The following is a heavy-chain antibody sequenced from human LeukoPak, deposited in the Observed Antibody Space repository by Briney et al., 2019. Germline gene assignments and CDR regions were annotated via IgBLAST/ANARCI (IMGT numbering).Heavy chain of an antibody. Sequence: SETLSLTCTVSGGSISSYYWSWIRQPPGKGLEWIGYIYYSGSTNYNPSLKSRVTISVDTSKNQFSLKLSSVTAADTAVYYCAGTYYYGSGSVDWFDPWGQGTLVTVSS. CDR1: GGSISSYY. J-gene: IGHJ5*02. D-gene: IGHD3-10*01. V-gene: IGHV4-59*01. CDR2: IYYSGST. CDR3: AGTYYYGSGSVDWFDP.